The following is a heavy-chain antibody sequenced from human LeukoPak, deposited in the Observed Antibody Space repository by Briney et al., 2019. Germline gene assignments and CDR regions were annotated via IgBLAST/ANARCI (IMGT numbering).Heavy chain of an antibody. Sequence: GASVKVSCKASGYTFTSYGISWVRQAPGQGLEWMGWISAYNGNTNYAQKLQGRVTMTTDTSTSTAYMELRSLRSDDTAVYYCARAEYHCSGGSCYWFDPWGQGTLVTVSS. J-gene: IGHJ5*02. D-gene: IGHD2-15*01. CDR3: ARAEYHCSGGSCYWFDP. CDR1: GYTFTSYG. V-gene: IGHV1-18*01. CDR2: ISAYNGNT.